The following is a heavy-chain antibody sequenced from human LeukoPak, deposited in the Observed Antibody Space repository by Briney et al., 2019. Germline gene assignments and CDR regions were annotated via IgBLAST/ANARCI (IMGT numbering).Heavy chain of an antibody. J-gene: IGHJ4*02. D-gene: IGHD3-3*01. CDR3: ARGERITVFGVARGPFDY. V-gene: IGHV3-43*01. Sequence: GGSLRLSCAASGFMFDDHTMHWVRQAPGKGLEWVALSSWDAGRPSYADSVKGRFTISRDKSTNSLYLQMNSVRPEDAALYYCARGERITVFGVARGPFDYWGQGTLVTVSS. CDR1: GFMFDDHT. CDR2: SSWDAGRP.